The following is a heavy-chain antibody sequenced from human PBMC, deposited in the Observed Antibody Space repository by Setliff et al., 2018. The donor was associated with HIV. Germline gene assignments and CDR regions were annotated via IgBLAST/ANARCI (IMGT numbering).Heavy chain of an antibody. CDR3: ARSQRLPGLQPPYWYFDL. Sequence: SETLSLTCAVYGESFSDSYYTWIRQPPGQGLEWIGQISHTGSTTYNSSLKSRVTMSVDSSRSQFSLTLTSMSVPDTAVYFCARSQRLPGLQPPYWYFDLWGRGTLVTVSS. CDR1: GESFSDSY. D-gene: IGHD6-25*01. J-gene: IGHJ2*01. CDR2: ISHTGST. V-gene: IGHV4-34*01.